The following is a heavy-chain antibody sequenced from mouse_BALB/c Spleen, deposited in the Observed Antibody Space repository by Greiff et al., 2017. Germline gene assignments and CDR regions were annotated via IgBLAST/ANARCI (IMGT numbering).Heavy chain of an antibody. V-gene: IGHV5-9-4*01. J-gene: IGHJ1*01. D-gene: IGHD2-1*01. Sequence: EVKLVESGGGLVKPGGSLKLSCAASGFTFSSYAMSWVRQSPEKRLEWVAEISSGGSYTYYPDTVTGRFTISRDNAKNTLYLEMSSLRSEDTAMYYCARVYGNSWYFDVWGAGTTVTVSS. CDR2: ISSGGSYT. CDR1: GFTFSSYA. CDR3: ARVYGNSWYFDV.